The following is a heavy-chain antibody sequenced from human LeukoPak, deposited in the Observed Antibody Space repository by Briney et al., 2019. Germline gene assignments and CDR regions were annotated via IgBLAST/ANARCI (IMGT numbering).Heavy chain of an antibody. CDR3: ATAVTPGHYFDH. V-gene: IGHV1-46*04. J-gene: IGHJ4*02. D-gene: IGHD4-17*01. Sequence: ASVKVSCKASGDTFISYYVHWVRQAPGQGLEWMGIVNPGGTSATYAQTLQGRVTMTRDTSTSTVYMQLSSLKSEATAVYYCATAVTPGHYFDHWGQGTLVTVSS. CDR2: VNPGGTSA. CDR1: GDTFISYY.